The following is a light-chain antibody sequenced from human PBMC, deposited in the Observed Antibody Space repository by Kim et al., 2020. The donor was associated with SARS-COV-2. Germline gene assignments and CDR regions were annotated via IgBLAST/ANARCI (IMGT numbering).Light chain of an antibody. V-gene: IGKV3-11*01. CDR1: QSVRTD. J-gene: IGKJ1*01. CDR3: QQHSSWPRT. CDR2: GTS. Sequence: LSPGERATLSCRASQSVRTDLAWYQQRPGQAPRLLIYGTSNRATGIPARFSGSGSGTDFTLTISSLEPEDFAVYYCQQHSSWPRTFGQGTKVEIK.